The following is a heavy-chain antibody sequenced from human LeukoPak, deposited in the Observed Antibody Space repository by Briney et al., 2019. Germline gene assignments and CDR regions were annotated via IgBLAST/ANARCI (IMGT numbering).Heavy chain of an antibody. J-gene: IGHJ4*02. V-gene: IGHV3-48*01. D-gene: IGHD6-13*01. CDR1: GFAFSSYS. Sequence: GGSLRLSCAASGFAFSSYSMNWVRQAPGKGLEWVSYISSTTSPIYYADSVKGRFTISRDNAKNSLYLQMNSLRAEDTAVYYCARDPLSSSSFDLWGQGTLVTVSS. CDR2: ISSTTSPI. CDR3: ARDPLSSSSFDL.